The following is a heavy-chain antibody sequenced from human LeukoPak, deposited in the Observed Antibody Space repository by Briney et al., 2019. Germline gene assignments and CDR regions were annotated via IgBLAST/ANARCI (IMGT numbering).Heavy chain of an antibody. V-gene: IGHV4-4*07. CDR3: ARADWNYGYYYYGTDV. J-gene: IGHJ6*02. CDR2: IYTSGST. Sequence: SETLSLTCTVSGGSISSYYWSWIRQPAGKGLEWIGRIYTSGSTNYNPSLKSRVTMSVDTSKNQFSLKLSSVTAADTAVYYCARADWNYGYYYYGTDVWGQGTTVTVSS. CDR1: GGSISSYY. D-gene: IGHD1-7*01.